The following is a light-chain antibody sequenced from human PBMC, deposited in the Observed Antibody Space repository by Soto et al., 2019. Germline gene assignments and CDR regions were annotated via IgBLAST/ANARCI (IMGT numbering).Light chain of an antibody. CDR1: SSNIGSNY. J-gene: IGLJ1*01. Sequence: QSVRTQQPSAFGTPGQRVTISFSGSSSNIGSNYVYWYQQLPGTAPKLLIYSNNQRPSGVPDRFSGSKSGTSASLAISGLRSEDEADYYCAAWDDSLSGYVFGTGTKVTVL. V-gene: IGLV1-47*02. CDR3: AAWDDSLSGYV. CDR2: SNN.